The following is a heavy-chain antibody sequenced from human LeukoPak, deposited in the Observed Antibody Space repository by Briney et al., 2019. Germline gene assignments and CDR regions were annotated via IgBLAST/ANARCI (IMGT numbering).Heavy chain of an antibody. Sequence: PSETLSLTCSVSGGSISGSYWMWIRQSPGKGLEWIGYIYYSGATSYNPSFRGRVTFFVDTSKNQFSLKLSSVTAADTAMYYCAREIPAAGHSDYWGQGALVTVSS. CDR2: IYYSGAT. D-gene: IGHD6-13*01. CDR1: GGSISGSY. J-gene: IGHJ4*02. V-gene: IGHV4-59*12. CDR3: AREIPAAGHSDY.